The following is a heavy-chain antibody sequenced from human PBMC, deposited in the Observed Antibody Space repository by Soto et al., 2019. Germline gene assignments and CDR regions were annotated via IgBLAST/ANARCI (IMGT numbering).Heavy chain of an antibody. D-gene: IGHD5-18*01. CDR1: GFTFSSYG. CDR2: ISYDGSNK. V-gene: IGHV3-30*03. J-gene: IGHJ3*02. Sequence: GGSLRLSCAASGFTFSSYGMHWVRQAPGKGLEWVAVISYDGSNKYYADSVKGRFTISRDNSKNTLYLQMNSLRAEDTDVYYCARGGATADAFDIWGQGTMVTVSS. CDR3: ARGGATADAFDI.